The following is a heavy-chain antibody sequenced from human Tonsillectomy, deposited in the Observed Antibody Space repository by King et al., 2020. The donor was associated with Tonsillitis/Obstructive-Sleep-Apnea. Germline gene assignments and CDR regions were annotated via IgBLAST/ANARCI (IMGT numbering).Heavy chain of an antibody. CDR3: ARLDYMFESFDY. CDR1: GLSLNTNGVG. CDR2: IYWDDDQ. D-gene: IGHD3-10*02. V-gene: IGHV2-5*02. Sequence: ITLKESGPTLVKPTQTLTLTCTFSGLSLNTNGVGVGWIRQPPGKALEWLALIYWDDDQRYSPSLKSRLSITKDISTNQVVLTMTNMAPVDTATYYCARLDYMFESFDYWGQGTLVTVSS. J-gene: IGHJ4*02.